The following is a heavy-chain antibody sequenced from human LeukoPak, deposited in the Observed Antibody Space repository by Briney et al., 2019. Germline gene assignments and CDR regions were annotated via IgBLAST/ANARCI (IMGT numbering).Heavy chain of an antibody. Sequence: PGGSLRLSCAASGFTFSSYWMHWVRQAPGKGLVWVSRINSDGSSTSYADSVKGRFTISRDNAKNTLYLQMNSLRAEDTAVYYCARVKLYYDKAGPWCFDLWGRGTLVTVSS. D-gene: IGHD3-22*01. CDR2: INSDGSST. CDR3: ARVKLYYDKAGPWCFDL. V-gene: IGHV3-74*01. CDR1: GFTFSSYW. J-gene: IGHJ2*01.